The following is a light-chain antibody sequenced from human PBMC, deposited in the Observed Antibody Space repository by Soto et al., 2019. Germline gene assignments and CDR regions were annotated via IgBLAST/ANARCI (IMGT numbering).Light chain of an antibody. Sequence: DIQMTQSPSTLSASVGDRVTITCRASQSISNWLAWYQQKPGKAPNLLIYKASSLESGVPSRFSGSGSGTEFTITIRRLDPDDFATYYCQHYNNYWTFGQGTKVEIK. V-gene: IGKV1-5*03. CDR1: QSISNW. J-gene: IGKJ1*01. CDR2: KAS. CDR3: QHYNNYWT.